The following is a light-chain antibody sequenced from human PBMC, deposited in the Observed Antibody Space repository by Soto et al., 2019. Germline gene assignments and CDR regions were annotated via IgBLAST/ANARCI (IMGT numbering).Light chain of an antibody. J-gene: IGKJ2*01. CDR1: QSVSRSY. CDR3: QQYGSSPPYT. Sequence: EIVLTQSPGTLSLSPGDRVTLSCRASQSVSRSYLAWYQQKPGQAPRLLIYGASTRATGIPDRFSGSGSGTDFTLTISTLEPEDFAMYSCQQYGSSPPYTFGQGTKLEIK. V-gene: IGKV3-20*01. CDR2: GAS.